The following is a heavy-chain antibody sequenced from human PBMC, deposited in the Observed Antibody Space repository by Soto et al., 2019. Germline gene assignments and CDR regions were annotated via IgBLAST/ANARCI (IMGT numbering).Heavy chain of an antibody. CDR2: IWYDGSNK. J-gene: IGHJ4*02. D-gene: IGHD2-8*01. CDR3: ARGKVEGVLMVYAIHPVDY. CDR1: GFTFSRYG. V-gene: IGHV3-33*01. Sequence: QVQLVESGGGVVQPGRSLRLACAASGFTFSRYGMHWVRQAPGKGLEWVAVIWYDGSNKYYADSVKGRFTISRDNSKNTLYRQMNRLRAEDTAVYYCARGKVEGVLMVYAIHPVDYWGQGTLVTVYS.